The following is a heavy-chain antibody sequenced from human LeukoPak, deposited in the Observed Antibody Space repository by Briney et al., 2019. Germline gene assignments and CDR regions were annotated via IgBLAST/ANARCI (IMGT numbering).Heavy chain of an antibody. Sequence: SETLSLTCTVSGGSISSYNWNWIRQPPGKGLEWIGSIYYSGITNYNPSLKSRVTISVDTSKKQFPLKLSSVTAADTAVYYCARHLSAYGGSPGFDHWGQGTLVTVSS. J-gene: IGHJ4*02. CDR1: GGSISSYN. CDR3: ARHLSAYGGSPGFDH. CDR2: IYYSGIT. V-gene: IGHV4-59*08. D-gene: IGHD4/OR15-4a*01.